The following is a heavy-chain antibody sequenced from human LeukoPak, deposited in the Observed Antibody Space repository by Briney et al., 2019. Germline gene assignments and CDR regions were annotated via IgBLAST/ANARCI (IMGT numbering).Heavy chain of an antibody. D-gene: IGHD1-1*01. CDR3: ARGHSRRQTYTTKNWFDP. CDR2: MNPNSGNT. V-gene: IGHV1-8*03. J-gene: IGHJ5*02. CDR1: GYTFTSYD. Sequence: ASVKVSCKASGYTFTSYDINWVRQATGQGLEWMGWMNPNSGNTGYAQKFQGRVTITRNTSISTAYMELSSLRSEDTAVYYCARGHSRRQTYTTKNWFDPWGQGTLVTVSS.